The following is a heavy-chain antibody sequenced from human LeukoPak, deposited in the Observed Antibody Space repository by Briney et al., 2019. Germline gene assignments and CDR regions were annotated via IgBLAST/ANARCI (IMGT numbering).Heavy chain of an antibody. V-gene: IGHV3-21*01. J-gene: IGHJ6*02. Sequence: GGSLRLSCAASGFTFSSYSMHWVRQAPGKGLEWVSSISSSSSYIYYADSVKGRFTISRDNAKNSLYLQMNSLRAEDTAVYYCARWVVVAADGMDVWGQGTTVTVSS. CDR1: GFTFSSYS. D-gene: IGHD2-15*01. CDR3: ARWVVVAADGMDV. CDR2: ISSSSSYI.